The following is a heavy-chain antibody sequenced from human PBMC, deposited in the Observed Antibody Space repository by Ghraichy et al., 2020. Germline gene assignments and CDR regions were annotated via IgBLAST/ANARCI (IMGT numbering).Heavy chain of an antibody. J-gene: IGHJ4*02. Sequence: SETLSLTCAVYGGSFSGYYWSWIRQPPGKGLEWIGEINHSGSTNYNPSLKSRVTISVDTSKNQFSLKLSSVTAADTAVYYCARDSMGTSGYSDFDFWGQGTLVTVSS. CDR1: GGSFSGYY. CDR2: INHSGST. D-gene: IGHD3-22*01. V-gene: IGHV4-34*01. CDR3: ARDSMGTSGYSDFDF.